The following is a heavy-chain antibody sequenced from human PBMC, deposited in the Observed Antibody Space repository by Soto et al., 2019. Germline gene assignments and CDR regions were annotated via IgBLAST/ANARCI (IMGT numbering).Heavy chain of an antibody. V-gene: IGHV5-51*01. CDR3: ARLRSCSGGSCFGEY. Sequence: PGESLKISCKGSGYSFNTYWIGWVRQMPGKGLEWMGIIYPGDSDTRYSPSFQGQVTISVDKSITTAYLQWASLKASDTAMYYCARLRSCSGGSCFGEYWGQGTLVTVSS. CDR2: IYPGDSDT. J-gene: IGHJ4*02. CDR1: GYSFNTYW. D-gene: IGHD2-15*01.